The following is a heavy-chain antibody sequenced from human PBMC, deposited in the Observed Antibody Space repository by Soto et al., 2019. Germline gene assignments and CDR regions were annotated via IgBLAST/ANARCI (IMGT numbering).Heavy chain of an antibody. V-gene: IGHV4-30-4*01. CDR2: IYYSGST. D-gene: IGHD4-4*01. CDR3: ATFSTVTPLGFDY. J-gene: IGHJ4*01. CDR1: GGSISSGDYY. Sequence: SETLSLTCTVSGGSISSGDYYWSWIRQPPGKGLEWIGYIYYSGSTYYNPSLKSRVTISVDTSKNQFSLKLSSVTAADTAVYYCATFSTVTPLGFDYWRAGTLVTVS.